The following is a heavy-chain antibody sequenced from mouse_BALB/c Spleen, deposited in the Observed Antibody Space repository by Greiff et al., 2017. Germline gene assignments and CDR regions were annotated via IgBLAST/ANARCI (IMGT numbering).Heavy chain of an antibody. J-gene: IGHJ3*01. Sequence: EVMLVESGGGLVQPGGSLKLSCAASGFTFSSYGMSWVRQTPDKRLELVATINSNGGSTYYPDSVKGRFTISRDNAKNTLYLQMSSLKSEDTAMYYCARGYYYGSSPAWFAYWGQGTLVTVSA. V-gene: IGHV5-6-3*01. CDR1: GFTFSSYG. D-gene: IGHD1-1*01. CDR3: ARGYYYGSSPAWFAY. CDR2: INSNGGST.